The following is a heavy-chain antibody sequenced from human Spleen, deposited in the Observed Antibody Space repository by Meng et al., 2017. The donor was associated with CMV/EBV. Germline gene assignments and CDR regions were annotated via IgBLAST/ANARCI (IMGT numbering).Heavy chain of an antibody. CDR3: ARVADYDFWSGYSRSGYYFDY. Sequence: SETLSLTCTVSGGSISGSYWSWIRQPPGKGLEWIGYIYYGGSVNYNPSLNSRVTISVDTSKTHFSLKLKSVTAADTAVYYCARVADYDFWSGYSRSGYYFDYWGQGTLVTVSS. J-gene: IGHJ4*02. CDR1: GGSISGSY. CDR2: IYYGGSV. V-gene: IGHV4-59*01. D-gene: IGHD3-3*01.